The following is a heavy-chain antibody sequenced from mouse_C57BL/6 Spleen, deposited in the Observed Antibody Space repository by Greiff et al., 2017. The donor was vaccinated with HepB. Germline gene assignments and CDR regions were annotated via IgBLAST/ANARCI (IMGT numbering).Heavy chain of an antibody. CDR1: GFTFSSYA. V-gene: IGHV5-4*01. Sequence: EVHLVESGGGLVKPGGSLKLSCAASGFTFSSYAMSWVRQTPEKRLEWVATISDGGSYTYYPDNVKGRFTISRDNAKNNLYLQMSHLKSEDTAMYYCARDDPYDYDGYFDVWGTVTTVTVSS. CDR2: ISDGGSYT. CDR3: ARDDPYDYDGYFDV. J-gene: IGHJ1*03. D-gene: IGHD2-4*01.